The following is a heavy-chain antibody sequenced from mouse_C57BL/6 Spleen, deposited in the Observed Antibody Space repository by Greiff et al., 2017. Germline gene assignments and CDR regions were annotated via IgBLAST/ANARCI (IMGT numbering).Heavy chain of an antibody. CDR3: AREGKNYYDYDVETYYAMDY. Sequence: VQLKESGPGLVKPSQSLSLTCSVTGYSITSGYYWNWIRQFPGNKLEWMGYISYDGSNNYNPSLKNRISITRDTSKNQFFLKLNSVTTEDTATYYCAREGKNYYDYDVETYYAMDYWGQGTSVTVSS. J-gene: IGHJ4*01. V-gene: IGHV3-6*01. CDR1: GYSITSGYY. CDR2: ISYDGSN. D-gene: IGHD2-4*01.